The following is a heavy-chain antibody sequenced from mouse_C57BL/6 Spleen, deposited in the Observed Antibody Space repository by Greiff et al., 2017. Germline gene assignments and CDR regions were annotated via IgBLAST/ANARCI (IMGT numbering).Heavy chain of an antibody. V-gene: IGHV1-82*01. Sequence: QVQLKESGPELVKPGASVKISCKASGYAFSSSWMNWVKQRPGKGLEWIGRIYPGDGDTNYNGKCKGKATLTADKSSSTAYMQLSSLTSEDSAVYFCARGGRYYDYYAMDYWGQGTSVTVSS. J-gene: IGHJ4*01. D-gene: IGHD1-1*02. CDR2: IYPGDGDT. CDR3: ARGGRYYDYYAMDY. CDR1: GYAFSSSW.